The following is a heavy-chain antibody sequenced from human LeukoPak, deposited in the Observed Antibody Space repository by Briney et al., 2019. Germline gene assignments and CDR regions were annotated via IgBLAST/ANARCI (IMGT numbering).Heavy chain of an antibody. V-gene: IGHV3-21*01. D-gene: IGHD4-23*01. J-gene: IGHJ4*02. Sequence: GGSLRLSCAASGFTFSSYSMNWVRQAPGKGLEWVSSISSSSSYIYYADSVKGRFTISRDNAKNSLYLQMNSLRAEDTAVYYCARMSGGSGGNSGGWGQGTLVTVSS. CDR2: ISSSSSYI. CDR3: ARMSGGSGGNSGG. CDR1: GFTFSSYS.